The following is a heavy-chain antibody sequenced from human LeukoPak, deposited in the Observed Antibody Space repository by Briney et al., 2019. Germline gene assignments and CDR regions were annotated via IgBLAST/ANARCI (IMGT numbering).Heavy chain of an antibody. CDR1: GFTFSNAC. CDR2: IKSKTDGGTR. Sequence: GVSLRLSCAVSGFTFSNACVSCVRGAPGKGRECVGRIKSKTDGGTRDYASAVKGRFTIAGYESKNTLYLQMNSLRAEDKAVSYCAKDRGRYFPRRVDYWGQGTLVTVS. V-gene: IGHV3-15*01. CDR3: AKDRGRYFPRRVDY. J-gene: IGHJ4*02. D-gene: IGHD1-26*01.